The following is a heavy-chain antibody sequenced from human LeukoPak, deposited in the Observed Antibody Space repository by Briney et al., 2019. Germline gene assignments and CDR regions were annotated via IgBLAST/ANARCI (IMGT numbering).Heavy chain of an antibody. D-gene: IGHD6-13*01. CDR3: ARGHSSSWYGFPDY. Sequence: GGSLRLSCAASGFTFSSYSMNWVRQAPGKGLEWVSSISSSSSYIYYADSVKGRFTISRDNAKNSLYLQMNSLRVEDTAFYYCARGHSSSWYGFPDYWGQGTLVTVSS. CDR2: ISSSSSYI. V-gene: IGHV3-21*04. J-gene: IGHJ4*02. CDR1: GFTFSSYS.